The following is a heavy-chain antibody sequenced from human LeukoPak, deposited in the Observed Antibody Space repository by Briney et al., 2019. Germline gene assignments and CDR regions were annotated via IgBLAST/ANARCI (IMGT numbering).Heavy chain of an antibody. V-gene: IGHV3-21*01. CDR3: ARFFEYSSPPHHFDY. CDR2: ISSSSSYI. D-gene: IGHD6-6*01. Sequence: GGSLRLSCAASAFSLSAYNMNWVRQAPGKGLEWVSSISSSSSYIYYADSVKGRFTISRDNAKNSLYLQMNSLRAEDTAVYYCARFFEYSSPPHHFDYWGQGTLVTVSS. CDR1: AFSLSAYN. J-gene: IGHJ4*02.